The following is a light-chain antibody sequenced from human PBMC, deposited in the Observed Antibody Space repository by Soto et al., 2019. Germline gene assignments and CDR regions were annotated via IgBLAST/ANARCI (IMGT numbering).Light chain of an antibody. CDR3: QQRKYCSPLT. J-gene: IGKJ5*01. Sequence: ETVLTQSPATLSLSPGERATLSCRASQSVDIYLAWYQQKPGQAPRLLIYDASNRATDIPARFSGSGFGTDFTLTISSLEPEDFAVYYCQQRKYCSPLTFVQGTRLEIK. CDR1: QSVDIY. CDR2: DAS. V-gene: IGKV3-11*01.